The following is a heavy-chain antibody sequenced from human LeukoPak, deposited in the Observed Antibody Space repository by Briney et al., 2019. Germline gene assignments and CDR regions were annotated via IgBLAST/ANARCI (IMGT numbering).Heavy chain of an antibody. J-gene: IGHJ4*02. Sequence: SETLSLTCTVCGGSISSYYWSWIRQPPGKGLEWIGYIYYSGSTNYNPSLKSRVTISVDTSKNQFSLKLSSVTAADTAVYYCARLWYYDFWSGYYFDYWGQGTLVTVSS. D-gene: IGHD3-3*01. CDR3: ARLWYYDFWSGYYFDY. V-gene: IGHV4-59*01. CDR1: GGSISSYY. CDR2: IYYSGST.